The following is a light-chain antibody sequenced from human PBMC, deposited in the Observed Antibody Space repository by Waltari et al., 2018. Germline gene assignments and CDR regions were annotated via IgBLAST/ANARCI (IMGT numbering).Light chain of an antibody. CDR1: SSDIGGSNY. CDR2: EVF. Sequence: QSALTQPPSASGSPGQSVTLSCPGTSSDIGGSNYASWYQQHPGKAPKLMIYEVFKRPSGVPDRFSGSKSGNTASLTVSGLQAEDEADFYCSSYSGTNNPVVFGGGTRLTVL. J-gene: IGLJ2*01. V-gene: IGLV2-8*01. CDR3: SSYSGTNNPVV.